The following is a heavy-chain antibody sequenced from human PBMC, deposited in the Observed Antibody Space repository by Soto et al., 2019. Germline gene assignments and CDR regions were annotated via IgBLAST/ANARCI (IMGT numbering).Heavy chain of an antibody. CDR1: GFTFSSYA. D-gene: IGHD6-13*01. V-gene: IGHV3-23*01. CDR3: AKAYSNSWPNDWFDP. CDR2: ITGSGAGS. J-gene: IGHJ5*02. Sequence: EVQLLESGGGWLQPGGSLRLSCAASGFTFSSYAMNWVRQAPGKGLEWVSGITGSGAGSYYSDSVKGRFTTSRDNSKNTPYLQMNSLRAEDTAVYYCAKAYSNSWPNDWFDPWGQGTLVTVSS.